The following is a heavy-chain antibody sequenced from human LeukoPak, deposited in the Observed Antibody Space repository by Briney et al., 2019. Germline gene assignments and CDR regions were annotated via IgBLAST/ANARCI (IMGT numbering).Heavy chain of an antibody. Sequence: GGSLRLSCAASGFTFNSYSMNWVRRAPGKGLEWVSYISSGSRNLYYADSVKGRFTISRDNAKNSMYLQMNSLRAEDTAVYYCARDFYDSSGYSHDYWGQGTLVTVSS. V-gene: IGHV3-48*01. CDR1: GFTFNSYS. D-gene: IGHD3-22*01. CDR3: ARDFYDSSGYSHDY. CDR2: ISSGSRNL. J-gene: IGHJ4*02.